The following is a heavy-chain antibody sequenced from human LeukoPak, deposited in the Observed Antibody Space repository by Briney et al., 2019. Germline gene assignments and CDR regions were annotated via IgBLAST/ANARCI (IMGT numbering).Heavy chain of an antibody. CDR2: ISGSGGST. D-gene: IGHD3-22*01. V-gene: IGHV3-23*01. J-gene: IGHJ4*02. Sequence: GGSLRLSSAASGFTFSSYAMSWVRQAPGKGLEWVSAISGSGGSTYYADSVKGRFTISRDNSKNTLYLQMNSLRAEDMAVYYCAKDYDSSGYLFDYWGQGTLVTVSS. CDR3: AKDYDSSGYLFDY. CDR1: GFTFSSYA.